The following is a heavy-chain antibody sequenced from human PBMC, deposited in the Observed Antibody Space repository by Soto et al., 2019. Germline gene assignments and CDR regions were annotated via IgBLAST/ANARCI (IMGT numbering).Heavy chain of an antibody. CDR3: ARALYGSGSYPNYYYMDV. CDR2: IYYSGST. D-gene: IGHD3-10*01. CDR1: GGSISSYY. V-gene: IGHV4-59*12. Sequence: SETLSLTCTVSGGSISSYYWSWIRQPPGKGLEWIGYIYYSGSTNYNPSLKSRVTISVDTSKNQFSLKLSSVTAADTAVYYCARALYGSGSYPNYYYMDVWGKGATVTVSS. J-gene: IGHJ6*03.